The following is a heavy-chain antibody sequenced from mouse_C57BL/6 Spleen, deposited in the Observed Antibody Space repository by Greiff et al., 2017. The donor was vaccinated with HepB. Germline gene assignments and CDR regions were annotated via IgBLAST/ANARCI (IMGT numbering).Heavy chain of an antibody. D-gene: IGHD1-1*02. CDR2: ISSGGSYT. CDR1: GFTFSSYG. J-gene: IGHJ2*01. Sequence: EVKLMESGGDLVKPGGSLKLSCAASGFTFSSYGMSWVRQTPDKRLEWVATISSGGSYTYYPDSVKGRFTISRDNAKNTLYLQMSSLKSEDTAMYYCARQWCDYWGQGTTLTVSS. V-gene: IGHV5-6*01. CDR3: ARQWCDY.